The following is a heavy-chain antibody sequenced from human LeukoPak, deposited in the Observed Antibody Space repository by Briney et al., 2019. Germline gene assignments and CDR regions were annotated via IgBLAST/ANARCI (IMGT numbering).Heavy chain of an antibody. V-gene: IGHV1-2*02. D-gene: IGHD3-22*01. CDR1: GYTFTGYF. CDR3: ARDERYDSSGYPFDY. J-gene: IGHJ4*02. CDR2: INPNSGGT. Sequence: ASVKVSCKASGYTFTGYFIHWVRQAPGQGLEWMGWINPNSGGTNYAQKFQGRVTMTRDTSITTAYMELSRLRSDDTAVYYCARDERYDSSGYPFDYWGQGTLVTVSS.